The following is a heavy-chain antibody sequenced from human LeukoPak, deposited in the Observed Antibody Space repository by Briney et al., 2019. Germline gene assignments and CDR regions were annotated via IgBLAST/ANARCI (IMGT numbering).Heavy chain of an antibody. D-gene: IGHD2-21*01. J-gene: IGHJ4*02. CDR3: ARGRPDGMFVDY. CDR2: ISSSSSYI. Sequence: PGGSLRLSCAASGFTFSSYSMTWVRQAPGKGLEWVSSISSSSSYIYYADSVKGRFTISRDNAKNSLYLQMNSLRAEDTAVYYCARGRPDGMFVDYWGQGTLVTVSS. V-gene: IGHV3-21*01. CDR1: GFTFSSYS.